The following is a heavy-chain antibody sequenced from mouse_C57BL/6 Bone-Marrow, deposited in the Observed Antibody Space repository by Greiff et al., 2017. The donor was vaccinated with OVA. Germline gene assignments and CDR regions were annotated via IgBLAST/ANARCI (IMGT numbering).Heavy chain of an antibody. V-gene: IGHV5-16*01. CDR2: INYDGSST. Sequence: EVQLVESEGGLVQPGSSMKLSCTASGFTFSDYYMAWVRQVPEKGLEWVANINYDGSSTYYLDSLKSRFIISRDNAKNILYLQMSSLKSEDTATYYCARDRGITTVVEGAMDYWGQGTSVTVSS. D-gene: IGHD1-1*01. J-gene: IGHJ4*01. CDR1: GFTFSDYY. CDR3: ARDRGITTVVEGAMDY.